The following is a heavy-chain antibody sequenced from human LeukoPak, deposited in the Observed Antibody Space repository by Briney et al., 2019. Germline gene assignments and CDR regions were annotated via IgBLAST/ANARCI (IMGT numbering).Heavy chain of an antibody. Sequence: PSETLSLTCTVSGGSISSYYWSWIRQPPGKGLEWIGYIYYSGSTYYNPSLKSRVTISVDTSKNQFSLKLSSVTAADTAVYYCARDSHLIDYYDSSGIDYWGQGTLVTVSS. CDR1: GGSISSYY. CDR3: ARDSHLIDYYDSSGIDY. J-gene: IGHJ4*02. D-gene: IGHD3-22*01. CDR2: IYYSGST. V-gene: IGHV4-59*12.